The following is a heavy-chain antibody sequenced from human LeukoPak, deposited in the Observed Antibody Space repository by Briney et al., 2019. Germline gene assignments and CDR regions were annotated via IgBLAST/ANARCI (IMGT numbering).Heavy chain of an antibody. Sequence: PGGSLRLSCAASGFTFSSYGMHWVRQAPGKGLEWVAVIWYDGSNKYYADSVKGRFTISRDNSKNTLYLQMNSLRAEDTAVYYCARVMVRGVIFYYYGMDVWGQGTTVTVS. J-gene: IGHJ6*02. CDR1: GFTFSSYG. V-gene: IGHV3-33*01. D-gene: IGHD3-10*01. CDR2: IWYDGSNK. CDR3: ARVMVRGVIFYYYGMDV.